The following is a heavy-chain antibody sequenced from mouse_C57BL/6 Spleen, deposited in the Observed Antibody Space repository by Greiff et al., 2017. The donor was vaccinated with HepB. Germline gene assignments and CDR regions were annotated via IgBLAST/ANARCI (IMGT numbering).Heavy chain of an antibody. D-gene: IGHD2-12*01. CDR1: GYTFTDYE. V-gene: IGHV1-15*01. Sequence: VQLQQSGAELVRPGASVTLSCKASGYTFTDYEMHWVKQTPVHGLEWIGAIDPETGGTAYNQKFKGKAILTVDKSSSTAYMQLSSLTSEDSAVYYCATLRRYAMDYWGQGTSVTVSS. J-gene: IGHJ4*01. CDR3: ATLRRYAMDY. CDR2: IDPETGGT.